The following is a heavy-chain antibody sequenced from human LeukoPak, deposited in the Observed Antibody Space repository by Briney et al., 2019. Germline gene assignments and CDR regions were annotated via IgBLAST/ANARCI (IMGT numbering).Heavy chain of an antibody. V-gene: IGHV3-23*01. J-gene: IGHJ4*02. D-gene: IGHD5-12*01. CDR1: GFTFNIYG. CDR2: ISGSGGST. CDR3: AKGSIVATIFYFDY. Sequence: GGSLRLSCVASGFTFNIYGMSWVRQAPGKGLEWVSAISGSGGSTYYADSVKGRFTISRDNSKNTLYLQMNSLRAEDTAVYYCAKGSIVATIFYFDYWGQGTLVTVSS.